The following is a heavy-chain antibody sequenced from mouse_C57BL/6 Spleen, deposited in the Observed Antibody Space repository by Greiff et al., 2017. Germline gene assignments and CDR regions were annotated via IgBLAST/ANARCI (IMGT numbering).Heavy chain of an antibody. Sequence: QVQLQQPGAEIVKPGASVKLSCKASGYTFTSYWMHWVKQRPGRGLEWIGRIDPNSGGTKYNEKFKSKATLTVDKPSSTAYMQLSSLTSEDSAVYYCARSLNYCWFAYWGQGTLVTVSA. V-gene: IGHV1-72*01. CDR2: IDPNSGGT. J-gene: IGHJ3*01. CDR3: ARSLNYCWFAY. D-gene: IGHD2-1*01. CDR1: GYTFTSYW.